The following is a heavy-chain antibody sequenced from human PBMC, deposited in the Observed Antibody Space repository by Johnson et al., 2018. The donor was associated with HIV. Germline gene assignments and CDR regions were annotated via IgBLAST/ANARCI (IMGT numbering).Heavy chain of an antibody. CDR2: IYSGVST. Sequence: VQLVESGGGLIQPGGSLRLSCAASGFTVSSNYMSWVRQAPGKGLEWVSVIYSGVSTYYADSVKGRFTISRDNSKNTLFLQMNSLRAEDTAVFYCARACRDGYTCDVYDVWGQGTMVTVSS. CDR1: GFTVSSNY. J-gene: IGHJ3*01. V-gene: IGHV3-53*01. CDR3: ARACRDGYTCDVYDV. D-gene: IGHD5-24*01.